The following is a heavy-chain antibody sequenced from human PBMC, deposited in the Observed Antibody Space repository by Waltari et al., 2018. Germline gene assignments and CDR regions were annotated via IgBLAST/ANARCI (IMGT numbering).Heavy chain of an antibody. V-gene: IGHV1-69*05. D-gene: IGHD5-12*01. J-gene: IGHJ6*03. CDR2: ITPICGRA. Sequence: QVQLVQSGAEVKKPGSSVKVSCKASGGTFSSYAISWVRQAPGQGLEWMGGITPICGRANYAQNFQGRVTITTDESTSTAYMELSSLRSEDTAVYYCARGVRGGFLYYYYYMDVWGKGTTVTVSS. CDR1: GGTFSSYA. CDR3: ARGVRGGFLYYYYYMDV.